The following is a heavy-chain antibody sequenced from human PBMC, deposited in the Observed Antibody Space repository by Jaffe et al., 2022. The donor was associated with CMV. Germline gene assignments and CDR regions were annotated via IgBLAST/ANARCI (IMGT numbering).Heavy chain of an antibody. D-gene: IGHD3-3*01. Sequence: QVQLQESGPGLVKPSETLSLTCTVSGGSISSYYWSWIRQPPGKGLEWIGYIYYSGSTNYNPSLKSRVTISVDTSKNQFSLKLSSVTAADTAVYYCARHPNYDFWSGNPPYYYYYMDVWGKGTTVTVSS. V-gene: IGHV4-59*08. CDR2: IYYSGST. CDR1: GGSISSYY. J-gene: IGHJ6*03. CDR3: ARHPNYDFWSGNPPYYYYYMDV.